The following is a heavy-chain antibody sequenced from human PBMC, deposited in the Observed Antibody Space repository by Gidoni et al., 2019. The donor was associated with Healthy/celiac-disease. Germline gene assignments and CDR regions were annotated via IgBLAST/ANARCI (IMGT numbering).Heavy chain of an antibody. D-gene: IGHD3-3*01. CDR1: GGSISSGDYY. V-gene: IGHV4-30-4*01. J-gene: IGHJ3*02. CDR3: ARGGWGDFWRNPVNFDI. Sequence: QVQLQESGPGLVKPSQTLSLTCTVSGGSISSGDYYWSWIRQPPGKGLEWIGYIYYSGSTDYNPSLKSRVTISVDTSKNQFSLKLSSVTAADTAVYYCARGGWGDFWRNPVNFDIWGQGTMVTVSS. CDR2: IYYSGST.